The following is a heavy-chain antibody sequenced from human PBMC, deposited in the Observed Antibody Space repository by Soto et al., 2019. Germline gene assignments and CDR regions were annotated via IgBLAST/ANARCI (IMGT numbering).Heavy chain of an antibody. J-gene: IGHJ6*02. CDR1: GFTFISYA. CDR2: ISYDGSNK. CDR3: ARGLHSSSWYYYYGMDV. V-gene: IGHV3-30-3*01. D-gene: IGHD6-13*01. Sequence: VGSLSLSCAASGFTFISYAMHWVRPAPGKGLEWVAVISYDGSNKYYADSVKGRFTISRDNSKNTLYLQMNSLRAEDTAVYYCARGLHSSSWYYYYGMDVWGQGTTVTVSS.